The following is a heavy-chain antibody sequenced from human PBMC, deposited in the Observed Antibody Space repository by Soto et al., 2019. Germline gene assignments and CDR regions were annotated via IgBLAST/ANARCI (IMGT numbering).Heavy chain of an antibody. CDR3: TRIPYYSGSGSYGLFDY. J-gene: IGHJ4*02. CDR2: IRSKAYGGTT. CDR1: GFTFGDFA. Sequence: PGGSLRLSCTASGFTFGDFAMSWFRQAPGKGLEWVGSIRSKAYGGTTEYAASVKGRFTISRDDSKSIAYLQMNSLKTEDSAVYYCTRIPYYSGSGSYGLFDYWGQGTLVTVSS. D-gene: IGHD3-10*01. V-gene: IGHV3-49*03.